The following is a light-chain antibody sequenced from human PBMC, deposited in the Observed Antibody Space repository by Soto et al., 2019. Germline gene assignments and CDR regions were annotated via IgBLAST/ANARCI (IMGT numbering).Light chain of an antibody. CDR2: AAS. J-gene: IGKJ1*01. V-gene: IGKV1-5*01. Sequence: DIEMTQSPSTVSASIGDSVTITCRASQTVGRYLAWYQQKPGKAPNLLIFAASTLESGVPSRFTGSGSETDFTLTISGLQPDDFATYYCQQYNDWPWTFGQGIKVEI. CDR3: QQYNDWPWT. CDR1: QTVGRY.